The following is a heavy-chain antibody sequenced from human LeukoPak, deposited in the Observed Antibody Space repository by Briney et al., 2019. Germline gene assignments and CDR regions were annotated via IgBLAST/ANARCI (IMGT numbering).Heavy chain of an antibody. Sequence: PGGSLRLSCAASGFTFSSYAMSSVRQAPGKGLEWVSAISGSGGSTYFADSVKGRFTISRDNSKNTLYLQMNSLRAEDTAVYYCAKDMIYGSGSYYNPIFDYWGQGTLVTVSS. D-gene: IGHD3-10*01. CDR1: GFTFSSYA. V-gene: IGHV3-23*01. J-gene: IGHJ4*02. CDR2: ISGSGGST. CDR3: AKDMIYGSGSYYNPIFDY.